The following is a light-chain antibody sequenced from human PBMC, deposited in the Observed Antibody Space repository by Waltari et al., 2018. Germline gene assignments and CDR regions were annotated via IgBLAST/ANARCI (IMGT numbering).Light chain of an antibody. CDR1: QDIITY. J-gene: IGKJ1*01. CDR3: QQYLTNPWT. V-gene: IGKV1-39*01. Sequence: DIQMTQSPSSLSASVRDSVTITCRASQDIITYLSWYQHKPGEAPKLLIYAASSLESGAPSRFSGSGSGTDFTLTISSLHAEDAAVYFCQQYLTNPWTFGRGTRVEVK. CDR2: AAS.